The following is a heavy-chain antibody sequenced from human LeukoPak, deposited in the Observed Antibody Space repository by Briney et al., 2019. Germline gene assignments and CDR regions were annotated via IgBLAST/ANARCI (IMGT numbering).Heavy chain of an antibody. J-gene: IGHJ3*02. Sequence: GGSLRLSCAASGFTFSSYSMNWVRQAPGKGLEWVSSISSSSSYIYYADSVKGRFTISRDNAKNSLYLQMNSLRAEDTAVYYCARGGYSYGSLGAFDIWGQGTMVTVSS. V-gene: IGHV3-21*01. CDR2: ISSSSSYI. CDR1: GFTFSSYS. CDR3: ARGGYSYGSLGAFDI. D-gene: IGHD5-18*01.